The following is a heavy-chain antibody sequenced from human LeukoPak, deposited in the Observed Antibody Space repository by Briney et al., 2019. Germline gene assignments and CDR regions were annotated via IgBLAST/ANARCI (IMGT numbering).Heavy chain of an antibody. J-gene: IGHJ6*04. CDR3: AIDPPYGSEDYYYLMDR. Sequence: ASVKVSCKASGYTFTAYYMHWVRQAPGQGREWMGWINPNSGGTNYAQKFQGMVTMTRDTSISTAYMELSRLRSDDTGVYYCAIDPPYGSEDYYYLMDRWREGSTPSDCS. CDR1: GYTFTAYY. V-gene: IGHV1-2*02. CDR2: INPNSGGT. D-gene: IGHD3-10*01.